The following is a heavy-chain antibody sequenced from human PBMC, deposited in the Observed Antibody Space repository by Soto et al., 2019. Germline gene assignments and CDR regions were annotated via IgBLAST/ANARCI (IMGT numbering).Heavy chain of an antibody. J-gene: IGHJ4*02. D-gene: IGHD1-26*01. CDR1: GDSISGYY. CDR2: IYSSGST. Sequence: QVRLQESGPGLVKPSETLSLTCTVSGDSISGYYWSWIRQPPGKRPEWLGCIYSSGSTKYNPSLRIRVTLSIDTPRSQFSLRLNSVTAADTAVYYCARARYYGAKNDFWGQGTRVTVSS. V-gene: IGHV4-59*01. CDR3: ARARYYGAKNDF.